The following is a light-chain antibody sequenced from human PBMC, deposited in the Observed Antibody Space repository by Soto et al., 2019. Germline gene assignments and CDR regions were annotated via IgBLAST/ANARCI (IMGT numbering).Light chain of an antibody. CDR2: KAS. Sequence: DIQMTQSPSTLSAAVGDRVTITCRASQSISSWFAWYQQKPGKAPKLLIYKASSLESGVPSRFSGSVSGTEFTLTISSLQPDDFATYYCQQYHSYWTFGQGNTVASK. CDR1: QSISSW. CDR3: QQYHSYWT. V-gene: IGKV1-5*03. J-gene: IGKJ1*01.